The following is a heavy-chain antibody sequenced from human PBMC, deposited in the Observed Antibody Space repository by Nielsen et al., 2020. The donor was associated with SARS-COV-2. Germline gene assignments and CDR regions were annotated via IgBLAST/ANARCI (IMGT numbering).Heavy chain of an antibody. Sequence: GESLNISCAASGFTFSSYGMHWVRQAPGKGLEWVAVISYDGSNKYYADSVKGRFTISRDNSKNTLYLQMNSLRAEDTAVYYCAKAAIGITIFGVTDYGMDVWGQGTTVTVSS. J-gene: IGHJ6*02. V-gene: IGHV3-30*18. CDR2: ISYDGSNK. CDR1: GFTFSSYG. D-gene: IGHD3-3*01. CDR3: AKAAIGITIFGVTDYGMDV.